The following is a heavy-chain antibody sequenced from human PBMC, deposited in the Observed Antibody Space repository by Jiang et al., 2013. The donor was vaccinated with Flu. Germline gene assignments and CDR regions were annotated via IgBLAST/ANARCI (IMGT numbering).Heavy chain of an antibody. CDR2: IYDNGRA. V-gene: IGHV4-30-4*08. J-gene: IGHJ5*02. D-gene: IGHD2-21*02. CDR3: ARGSVVVTAIDGWFDP. Sequence: SLTCTVSGGPIISGDYFWTWIRQPPGKGLEWIGYIYDNGRAYYSPSLKSRVTISIDTARNHFSLKLTSVTAADTAVYYCARGSVVVTAIDGWFDPWGQGTLVTVSS. CDR1: GGPIISGDYF.